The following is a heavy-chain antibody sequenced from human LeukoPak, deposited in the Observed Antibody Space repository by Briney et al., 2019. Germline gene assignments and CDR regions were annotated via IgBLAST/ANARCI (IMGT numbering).Heavy chain of an antibody. Sequence: VASVKVSCKASGGTFSSYAISWVRQAPGQGLEWMGRIIPIFGTANYAQKFQGRVTITTDESTSTAYMELSSLRSEDTAVYYCARGDVATSYFDYWGQGTLVTVSS. J-gene: IGHJ4*02. CDR1: GGTFSSYA. V-gene: IGHV1-69*05. CDR3: ARGDVATSYFDY. D-gene: IGHD5-12*01. CDR2: IIPIFGTA.